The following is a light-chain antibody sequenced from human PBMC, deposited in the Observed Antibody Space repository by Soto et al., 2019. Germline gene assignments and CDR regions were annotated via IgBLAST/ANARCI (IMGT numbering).Light chain of an antibody. CDR1: QSVSSNF. CDR2: GAS. Sequence: DIVLTQSPGTLSLSPGERATLSCRASQSVSSNFLAWYQQKPGQAPRLLIYGASSRATGIPDRFSGSGSGTDFTLTIKRLEPADFAVYYWQYYGSSSTFGQGTKVDIK. CDR3: QYYGSSST. J-gene: IGKJ1*01. V-gene: IGKV3-20*01.